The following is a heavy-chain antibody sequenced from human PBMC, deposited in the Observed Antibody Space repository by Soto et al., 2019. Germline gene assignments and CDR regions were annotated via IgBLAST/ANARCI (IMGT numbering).Heavy chain of an antibody. CDR2: MYNSGST. D-gene: IGHD3-10*01. V-gene: IGHV4-59*08. CDR1: GGSISGYD. J-gene: IGHJ4*02. CDR3: ASMGYHYGSGSYPLDY. Sequence: PSETLSLTCTVSGGSISGYDGTWIRQPPGKGLEWIGFMYNSGSTHYNPSLKSRVTISLDTSKNQFSLNLRSVTAADTAVYYCASMGYHYGSGSYPLDYWGQGTLVTVSS.